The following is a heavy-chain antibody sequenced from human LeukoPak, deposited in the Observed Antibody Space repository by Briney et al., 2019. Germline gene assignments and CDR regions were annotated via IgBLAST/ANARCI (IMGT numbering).Heavy chain of an antibody. CDR2: IYYSGST. D-gene: IGHD7-27*01. CDR1: GGSISSSSHY. Sequence: SETLSLTCIVSGGSISSSSHYWGWIRQPPGKGLEWIGSIYYSGSTYYSPSLKSRVTISVDTSKNQFSLKLSSVTAADTAVYYCARGANWGSPDYWGQGTLVTASS. J-gene: IGHJ4*02. V-gene: IGHV4-39*07. CDR3: ARGANWGSPDY.